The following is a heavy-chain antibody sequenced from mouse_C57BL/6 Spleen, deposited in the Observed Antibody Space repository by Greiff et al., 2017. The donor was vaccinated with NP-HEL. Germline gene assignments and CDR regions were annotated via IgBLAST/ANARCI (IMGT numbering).Heavy chain of an antibody. CDR1: GFPFTDYY. V-gene: IGHV7-3*01. D-gene: IGHD1-1*01. Sequence: EVKLMESGGGLVQPGGSLSLSCAASGFPFTDYYMSWVRQPPGKALEWLGFIRNKANGYTTEYSASVKGRFTISRDNSQSILYLQMNALRAEDSATYYCARYSHGSSHWYFDVWGTGTTVTVSS. CDR3: ARYSHGSSHWYFDV. J-gene: IGHJ1*03. CDR2: IRNKANGYTT.